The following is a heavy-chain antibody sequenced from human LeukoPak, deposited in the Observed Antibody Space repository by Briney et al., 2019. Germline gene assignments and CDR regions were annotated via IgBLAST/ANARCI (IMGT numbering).Heavy chain of an antibody. CDR1: GGSISCYF. D-gene: IGHD6-19*01. Sequence: SETLSLTYTVSGGSISCYFWSWVRQPPGKGLEWIGYIYYSGSTNYNPSLKSRVTMSVDTSKNQFSLKLSSVTAADTAVYYCARIDRAVAGTIDYWVQGNLVTVSS. V-gene: IGHV4-59*08. CDR2: IYYSGST. CDR3: ARIDRAVAGTIDY. J-gene: IGHJ4*02.